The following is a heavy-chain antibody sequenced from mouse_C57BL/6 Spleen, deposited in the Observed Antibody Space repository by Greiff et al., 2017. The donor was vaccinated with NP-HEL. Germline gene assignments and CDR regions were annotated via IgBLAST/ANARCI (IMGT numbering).Heavy chain of an antibody. J-gene: IGHJ4*01. D-gene: IGHD2-14*01. V-gene: IGHV5-17*01. CDR2: ISSGSSTI. CDR1: GFTFSDYG. Sequence: EVQGVESGGGLVKPGGSLKLSCAASGFTFSDYGMHWVRQAPEKGLEWVAYISSGSSTIYYADTVKGRFTISRDNAKNTLFLQMTSLRSEDTAMYYCARPDSTTLKGAMDYWGQGTSVTVSS. CDR3: ARPDSTTLKGAMDY.